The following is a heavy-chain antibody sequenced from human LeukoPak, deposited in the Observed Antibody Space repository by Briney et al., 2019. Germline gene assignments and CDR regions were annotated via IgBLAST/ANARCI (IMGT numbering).Heavy chain of an antibody. Sequence: PGGSLRLSCAASGFTFSSYVMHWVRQAPGKGLEWVAFISYDENNKHYADSVKGRFTISRDNSKNTLYVQMNSLRVEDTAVYYCARDPGGYNFWNGYYVNWFDPWGQGTLVTASS. V-gene: IGHV3-30*04. CDR3: ARDPGGYNFWNGYYVNWFDP. CDR1: GFTFSSYV. D-gene: IGHD3-3*01. J-gene: IGHJ5*02. CDR2: ISYDENNK.